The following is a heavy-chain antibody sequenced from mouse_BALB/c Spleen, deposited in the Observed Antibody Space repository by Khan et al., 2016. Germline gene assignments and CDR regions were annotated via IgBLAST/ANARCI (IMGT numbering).Heavy chain of an antibody. CDR3: ARGAY. CDR2: ILPGTGST. V-gene: IGHV1-9*01. Sequence: QVQLQQSGAELMKPGASVKISCKATGYTFSRYWIEWVKERPGHGLAWIGEILPGTGSTNYNEKLKGKATFTAETSSNTAYIQLSSLTSEDSAVYYCARGAYWGRGTLFTVSA. J-gene: IGHJ3*01. CDR1: GYTFSRYW.